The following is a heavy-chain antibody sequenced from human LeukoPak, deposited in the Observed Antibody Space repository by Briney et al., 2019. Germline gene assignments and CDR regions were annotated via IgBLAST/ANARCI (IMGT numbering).Heavy chain of an antibody. Sequence: SETLSLTCTVPGGSMSSYYCSWILQPPGQGLEWFWYIYYSGSTNYNPSLRSRVTISVDTSKNQFSLKLSAVTAADTAVYYCARAVAGSLGDAFDIWGQGTMVTVSS. V-gene: IGHV4-59*01. D-gene: IGHD6-19*01. CDR1: GGSMSSYY. CDR3: ARAVAGSLGDAFDI. CDR2: IYYSGST. J-gene: IGHJ3*02.